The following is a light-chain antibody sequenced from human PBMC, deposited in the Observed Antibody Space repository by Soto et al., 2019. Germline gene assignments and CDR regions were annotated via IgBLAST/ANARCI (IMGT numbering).Light chain of an antibody. J-gene: IGKJ1*01. V-gene: IGKV3-20*01. CDR3: QPYGSSPPWT. CDR1: QSVSSGY. Sequence: EIVLTQSPGTLSLSPGERATLSCRASQSVSSGYLAWYQQKPGQAPRLLIYGASGTATGIPDRFIGSGSGTGLALTLSRLDPEHFALYYCQPYGSSPPWTFGQGTKVEIK. CDR2: GAS.